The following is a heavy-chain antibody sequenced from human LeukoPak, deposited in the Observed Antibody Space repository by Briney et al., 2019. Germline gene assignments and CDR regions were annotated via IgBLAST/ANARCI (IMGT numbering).Heavy chain of an antibody. CDR2: ISSSSSYI. D-gene: IGHD4-11*01. Sequence: PGGSLRLSCAASGFTFSSYGMHWVRQAPGKGLEWVSSISSSSSYIYYADSVKGRFTISRDNAKNSLYLQMNSLRAEDTAVYYCARDRSYSNSMDVWGQGTTVTVSS. CDR3: ARDRSYSNSMDV. J-gene: IGHJ6*02. V-gene: IGHV3-21*01. CDR1: GFTFSSYG.